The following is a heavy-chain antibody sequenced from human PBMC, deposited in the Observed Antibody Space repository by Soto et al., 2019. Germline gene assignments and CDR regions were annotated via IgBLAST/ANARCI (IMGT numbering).Heavy chain of an antibody. CDR1: GYTFTSYG. CDR2: ISAYNGNT. J-gene: IGHJ6*02. D-gene: IGHD1-7*01. Sequence: ASVKVSCKASGYTFTSYGISWVRQAPGQGLEWMGWISAYNGNTNYAQKLQGRVTMTTDTSTSTAYMELRSLRSDDTAVYYCANWDYLYYDGMDVWGQGTTVPVSS. V-gene: IGHV1-18*01. CDR3: ANWDYLYYDGMDV.